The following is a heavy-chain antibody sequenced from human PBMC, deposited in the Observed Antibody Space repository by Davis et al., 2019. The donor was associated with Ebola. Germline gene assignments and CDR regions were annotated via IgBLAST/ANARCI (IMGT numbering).Heavy chain of an antibody. CDR2: IYYSGST. V-gene: IGHV4-30-4*07. Sequence: MPSETLSLTCAVSGGSISSGGYSWSWIRQPPGKGLEWIGYIYYSGSTYYNPSLKSRVTISVDTSKNQFSLKLSSVTAADTAVYYCARVEYSSSWTIDYWGQGTLVTVSS. CDR1: GGSISSGGYS. D-gene: IGHD6-13*01. CDR3: ARVEYSSSWTIDY. J-gene: IGHJ4*02.